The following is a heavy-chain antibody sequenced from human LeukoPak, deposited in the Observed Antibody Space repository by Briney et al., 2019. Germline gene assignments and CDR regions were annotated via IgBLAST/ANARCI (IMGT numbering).Heavy chain of an antibody. CDR2: IYYSGST. Sequence: SETLSLTCTVSGGSISSYYWSWIRQPPGKGLEWIGYIYYSGSTNYNPSLKSRVTISVDTSKNQFSLKLSSVTAADTAVYYCAREWANYDILTGLLAWGQGTLVTVSS. D-gene: IGHD3-9*01. CDR1: GGSISSYY. CDR3: AREWANYDILTGLLA. V-gene: IGHV4-59*12. J-gene: IGHJ5*02.